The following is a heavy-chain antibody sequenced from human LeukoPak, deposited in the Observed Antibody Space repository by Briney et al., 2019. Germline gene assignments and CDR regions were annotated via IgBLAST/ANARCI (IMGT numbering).Heavy chain of an antibody. Sequence: GRSLRLSCAASGFTFSSYAMHWVRQAPGKGLEWVAVISYDGSNKYYADSVRGRFTISRDNSKNTLYLQMNSLRAEDTAVYYCAREGLPTGFDYWGQGTLVTVSS. CDR3: AREGLPTGFDY. CDR2: ISYDGSNK. J-gene: IGHJ4*02. CDR1: GFTFSSYA. D-gene: IGHD1-14*01. V-gene: IGHV3-30-3*01.